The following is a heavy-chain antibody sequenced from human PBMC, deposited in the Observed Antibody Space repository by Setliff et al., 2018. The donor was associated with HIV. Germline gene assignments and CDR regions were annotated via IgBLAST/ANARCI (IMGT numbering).Heavy chain of an antibody. CDR3: ARKRLLGAARPYYFDY. J-gene: IGHJ4*02. D-gene: IGHD6-6*01. CDR1: GGSFSGYY. V-gene: IGHV4-34*01. CDR2: VYSTGST. Sequence: SETLSLTCAVYGGSFSGYYWSWIRQPPGKGLEWIGYVYSTGSTNSKSSLKSRVTISVDTSKNQFSLKLSSVTAADTAVYYCARKRLLGAARPYYFDYWGQGTLVTVSS.